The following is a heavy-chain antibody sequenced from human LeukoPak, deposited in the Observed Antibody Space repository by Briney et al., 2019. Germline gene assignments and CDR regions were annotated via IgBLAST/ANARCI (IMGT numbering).Heavy chain of an antibody. CDR1: GFTVSSNY. CDR3: ALGATIRVFDY. CDR2: IYSGGST. J-gene: IGHJ4*02. V-gene: IGHV3-53*01. D-gene: IGHD1-26*01. Sequence: GGSLRLSCAASGFTVSSNYMSWVRQAPGKGLEWVSLIYSGGSTYYADSVKGRFTSSRDNSKNTLFLQMNSLRAEDTAVYYCALGATIRVFDYWGQGTLVTVSS.